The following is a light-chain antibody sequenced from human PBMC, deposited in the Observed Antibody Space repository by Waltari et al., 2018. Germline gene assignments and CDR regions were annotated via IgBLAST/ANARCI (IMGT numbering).Light chain of an antibody. V-gene: IGLV2-11*01. J-gene: IGLJ2*01. CDR2: DVS. Sequence: QSALTQPRPVSGPPGQSVTISRTRTYRPVGGYDYVPWYQQHPGKAPTLMIYDVSKRPSGVPDRFSGSKSGNTASLTISGLQAEDEADYYCCSYAGSYTVVFGGGTKLTVL. CDR3: CSYAGSYTVV. CDR1: YRPVGGYDY.